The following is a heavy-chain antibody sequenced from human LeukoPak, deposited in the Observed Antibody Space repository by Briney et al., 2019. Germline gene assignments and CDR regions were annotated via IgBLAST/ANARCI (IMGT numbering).Heavy chain of an antibody. D-gene: IGHD3-22*01. CDR3: ARGLYDSSGYYCIFDY. CDR2: INHSGST. CDR1: GGSFSGYY. Sequence: SETLSLTCAVYGGSFSGYYWSWIRQPPGKGLEWIGEINHSGSTNYNPSLKSRATISVDTSKNQFSLKLSSVTAADTAVYYCARGLYDSSGYYCIFDYWGQGTLVTVSS. V-gene: IGHV4-34*01. J-gene: IGHJ4*02.